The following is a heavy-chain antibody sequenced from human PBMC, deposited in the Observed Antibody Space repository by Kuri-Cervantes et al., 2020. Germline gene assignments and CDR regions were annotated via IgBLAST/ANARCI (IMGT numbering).Heavy chain of an antibody. CDR1: GFTFSSYA. CDR2: ISGSGGRT. D-gene: IGHD2-2*01. J-gene: IGHJ6*03. Sequence: GGSLRLSCAASGFTFSSYAMSWVRQAPGKGLEWVSAISGSGGRTYYADFVKGRFTISRDNSKNTLYLQMNSLRAEDTAVYYCAKSSAVCSSTSCSPWWDYYYYMDVWGKGTTVTVSS. V-gene: IGHV3-23*01. CDR3: AKSSAVCSSTSCSPWWDYYYYMDV.